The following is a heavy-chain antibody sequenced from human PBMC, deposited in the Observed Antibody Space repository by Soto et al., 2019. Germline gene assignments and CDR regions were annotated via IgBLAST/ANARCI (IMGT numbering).Heavy chain of an antibody. Sequence: GESLKISCKGSGYSFTSYWIGWVRQMPGKGLEWMGIIYPGDSGTRYSPSFQGQVTISADKSISTAYLQWSSLKASDTAMYYCARRGAGQQYYYYDGMDVWGQGTTVTVSS. J-gene: IGHJ6*02. D-gene: IGHD6-13*01. CDR2: IYPGDSGT. CDR1: GYSFTSYW. V-gene: IGHV5-51*01. CDR3: ARRGAGQQYYYYDGMDV.